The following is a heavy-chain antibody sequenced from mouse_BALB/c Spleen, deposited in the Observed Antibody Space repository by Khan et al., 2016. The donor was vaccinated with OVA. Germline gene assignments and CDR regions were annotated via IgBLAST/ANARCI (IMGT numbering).Heavy chain of an antibody. CDR2: VSTGGSYT. V-gene: IGHV5-6*01. J-gene: IGHJ3*01. D-gene: IGHD1-1*01. CDR1: GFTFSTYG. Sequence: DVQLVESGGDLVKPGGSLKLSCAASGFTFSTYGMSWVRQAPDKRLEWVATVSTGGSYTYYPDSVKGRFTISRDNAKNTLYLQMSGLRYEDTAMFYCTRRAYYYDSEGFAYWGQGTLVTVSA. CDR3: TRRAYYYDSEGFAY.